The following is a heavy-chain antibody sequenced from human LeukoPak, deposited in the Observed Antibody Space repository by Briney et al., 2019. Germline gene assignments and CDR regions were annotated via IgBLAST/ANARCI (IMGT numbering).Heavy chain of an antibody. Sequence: GASVKVSCKASGGTFSSYAISWVRQAPGQGLEWMGGIIPIFGTANYAQKFQGRVTITADKSTSTAYMELSSLRSEDTAVYYCASTPLKQQLSYYMDVWGKGTTVTVSS. D-gene: IGHD6-13*01. CDR3: ASTPLKQQLSYYMDV. CDR1: GGTFSSYA. V-gene: IGHV1-69*06. CDR2: IIPIFGTA. J-gene: IGHJ6*03.